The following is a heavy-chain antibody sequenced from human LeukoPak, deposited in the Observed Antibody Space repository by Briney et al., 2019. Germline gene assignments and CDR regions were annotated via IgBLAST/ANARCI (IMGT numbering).Heavy chain of an antibody. CDR2: ISGSGGST. CDR1: GFTFSSYA. V-gene: IGHV3-23*01. Sequence: GGSLRLSCAAPGFTFSSYAMSWVRQAPGKGLEWVSAISGSGGSTYYADSVKGRFTISRDNSKNTLYLQMNSLRAEDTAVYYCAKDALRGSGSYSLYYYGMDVWGQGTTVTVSS. J-gene: IGHJ6*02. D-gene: IGHD1-26*01. CDR3: AKDALRGSGSYSLYYYGMDV.